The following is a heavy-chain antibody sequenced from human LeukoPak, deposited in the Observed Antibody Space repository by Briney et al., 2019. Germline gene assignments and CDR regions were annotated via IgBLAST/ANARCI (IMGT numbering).Heavy chain of an antibody. CDR2: IDPDRGGT. CDR3: AREYYDSSGTKYAFDI. Sequence: ASVKVSCKASGYTFTDYYMHWVRQAPGQGLEWMGCIDPDRGGTKYAQKFQGRVTMTRDTSIRTVYMELSSLRSDDTAVHYCAREYYDSSGTKYAFDIWGQGTMVTVSS. J-gene: IGHJ3*02. V-gene: IGHV1-2*02. D-gene: IGHD3-22*01. CDR1: GYTFTDYY.